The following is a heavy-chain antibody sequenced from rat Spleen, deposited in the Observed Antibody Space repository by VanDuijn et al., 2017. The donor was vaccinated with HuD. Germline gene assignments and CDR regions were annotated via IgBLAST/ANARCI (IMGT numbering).Heavy chain of an antibody. CDR3: AREIYYFDY. J-gene: IGHJ2*01. Sequence: EVQLVESDGGLVQPGRSLKLSCAASGFTFSDYYMAWVRQAPTKGLEWVATISYDGSSTYYRDSVKGRFTISRDNAKSTLYLQMDSLRSEDTATYYCAREIYYFDYWGQGVMVTVSS. CDR1: GFTFSDYY. V-gene: IGHV5-29*01. D-gene: IGHD2-1*01. CDR2: ISYDGSST.